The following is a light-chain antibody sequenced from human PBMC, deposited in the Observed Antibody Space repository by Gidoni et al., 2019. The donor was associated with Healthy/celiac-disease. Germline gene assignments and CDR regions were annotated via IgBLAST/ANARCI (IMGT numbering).Light chain of an antibody. CDR2: DAS. Sequence: DIQMTQSPSSLSASVGDRVTITCQASQDISNYLNWYQQKPGKAPTLLIYDASNLETGVPSRFSGSGSGTDFTFTISSLQPEDIATYYCQQYDNPPSFGPGTKVDIK. J-gene: IGKJ3*01. V-gene: IGKV1-33*01. CDR3: QQYDNPPS. CDR1: QDISNY.